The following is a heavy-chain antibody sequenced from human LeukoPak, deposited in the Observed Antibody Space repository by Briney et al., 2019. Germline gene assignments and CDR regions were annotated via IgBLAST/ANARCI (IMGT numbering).Heavy chain of an antibody. CDR1: GGSISSRSFY. V-gene: IGHV4-39*07. D-gene: IGHD6-19*01. Sequence: SETLSLTCTVSGGSISSRSFYWGWIRQPQGKGLEWIGNIYYRGSTYYNPSLKSRVTISVDKSKNQFSLKLSSVTAADTAVYYCARDPPIAVAGVDAFDIWGQGTMVTVSS. CDR3: ARDPPIAVAGVDAFDI. CDR2: IYYRGST. J-gene: IGHJ3*02.